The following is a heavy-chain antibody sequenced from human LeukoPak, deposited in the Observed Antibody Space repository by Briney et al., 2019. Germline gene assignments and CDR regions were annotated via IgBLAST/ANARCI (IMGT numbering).Heavy chain of an antibody. CDR3: ARATQGYNWFDP. CDR1: GGSISSYY. CDR2: IYYSGST. Sequence: SETLSLTCTASGGSISSYYWSWIRQPPGKGLEWIGYIYYSGSTNYNPSLKSRVTISVDTSKNQFSLKLSTVTAADTAVYYCARATQGYNWFDPWGQGTLVSVSS. J-gene: IGHJ5*02. V-gene: IGHV4-59*01.